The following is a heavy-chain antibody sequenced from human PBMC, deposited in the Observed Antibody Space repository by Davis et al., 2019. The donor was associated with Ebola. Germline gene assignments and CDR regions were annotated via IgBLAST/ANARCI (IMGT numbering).Heavy chain of an antibody. D-gene: IGHD4-23*01. V-gene: IGHV1-18*04. CDR3: ARGSATVVTHFDY. CDR1: GYTFTGYS. Sequence: ASVKVSCKASGYTFTGYSMHWVRQAPGQGLEWMRWITAHNGKTNYAQKLQGRVTMTTDTSTSTAYMELRSLRSDDTAVYYCARGSATVVTHFDYWGQGTLVTVSS. CDR2: ITAHNGKT. J-gene: IGHJ4*02.